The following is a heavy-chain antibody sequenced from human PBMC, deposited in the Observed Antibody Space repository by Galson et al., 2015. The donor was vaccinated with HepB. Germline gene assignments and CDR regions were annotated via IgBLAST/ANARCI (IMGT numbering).Heavy chain of an antibody. J-gene: IGHJ5*02. Sequence: SLRLSCAASGFTFSSYSMNWVRQAPGKGLEWVSSISSSSSYIYYADSVKGRFTISRDSAKNSLYLQMNSLRAEDTAVYYCARDSVNYDILTGSALFDPWGQGTLVTVSS. CDR1: GFTFSSYS. V-gene: IGHV3-21*01. CDR3: ARDSVNYDILTGSALFDP. D-gene: IGHD3-9*01. CDR2: ISSSSSYI.